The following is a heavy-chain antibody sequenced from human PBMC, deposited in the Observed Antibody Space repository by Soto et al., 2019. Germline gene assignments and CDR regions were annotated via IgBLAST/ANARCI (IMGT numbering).Heavy chain of an antibody. CDR2: LGGSGGT. J-gene: IGHJ6*03. CDR3: AKSQSSLYYMDV. V-gene: IGHV3-23*01. Sequence: EVQVLESGGGLVQPGGSLRLSCVGSGFIFSNYAMAWVRQAPGKGLEWVSGLGGSGGTYYADSVKGRYTISRDNSKNTLYLQMNSLRVEDTAVYYCAKSQSSLYYMDVWGKGTAVTVSS. CDR1: GFIFSNYA.